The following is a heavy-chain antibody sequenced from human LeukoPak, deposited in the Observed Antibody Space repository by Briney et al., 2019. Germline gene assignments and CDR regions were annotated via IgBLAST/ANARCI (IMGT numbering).Heavy chain of an antibody. CDR2: INHSGST. CDR1: GGSFSGYY. D-gene: IGHD5-18*01. CDR3: ARGGANTAHEEEFDY. V-gene: IGHV4-34*01. J-gene: IGHJ4*02. Sequence: SETLSLTCAVYGGSFSGYYWSWTRQPPGKGLEWIGEINHSGSTNYNPSLKSRVTISVDTSKNQFSLKLSSVTAADTAVYYCARGGANTAHEEEFDYWGQGTLVTVSS.